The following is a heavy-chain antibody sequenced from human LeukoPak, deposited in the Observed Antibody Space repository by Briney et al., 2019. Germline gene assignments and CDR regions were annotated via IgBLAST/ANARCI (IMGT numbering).Heavy chain of an antibody. CDR2: IYYSGST. Sequence: KTSETLSLTCTVSGGSISSYYWGWIRQPPGKGLEWIGSIYYSGSTYYNPSLKSRVTISVDTSKNQFSLKLSSVTAADTAVYYCARAWKFGELAHGDYWGQGTLVTVSS. CDR3: ARAWKFGELAHGDY. V-gene: IGHV4-39*07. CDR1: GGSISSYY. J-gene: IGHJ4*02. D-gene: IGHD3-10*01.